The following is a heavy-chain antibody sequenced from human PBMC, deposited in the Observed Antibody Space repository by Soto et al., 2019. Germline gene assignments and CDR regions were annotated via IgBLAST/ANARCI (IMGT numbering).Heavy chain of an antibody. V-gene: IGHV4-39*01. CDR3: ARLAGYHYYMAV. Sequence: LSLTCTVSGGSISSSSYYWGWIRQPPGKGLEWIGSIYYSGSTYYNPSLKSRVTISVDTSKNQFSLKLSSVTAADTAVYYCARLAGYHYYMAVWGKGTTVTVSS. CDR1: GGSISSSSYY. J-gene: IGHJ6*03. CDR2: IYYSGST.